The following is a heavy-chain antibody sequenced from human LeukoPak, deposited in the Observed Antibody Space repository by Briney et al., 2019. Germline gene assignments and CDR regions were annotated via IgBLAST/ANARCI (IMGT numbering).Heavy chain of an antibody. V-gene: IGHV1-8*01. CDR1: GYTFTSYD. CDR2: MNPNSGNT. D-gene: IGHD3-10*01. CDR3: ARGSGSYYTSYYYGMDV. Sequence: GASVKVSCKASGYTFTSYDINWVRQATGQGLEWMGWMNPNSGNTGYAQKFQGRVTMTRNTSISTAYMELSSLRSEDTAVYYCARGSGSYYTSYYYGMDVWGQGTTVTVSS. J-gene: IGHJ6*02.